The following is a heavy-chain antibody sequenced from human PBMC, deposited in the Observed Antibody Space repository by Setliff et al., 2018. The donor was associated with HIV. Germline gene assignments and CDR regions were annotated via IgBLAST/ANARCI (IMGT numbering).Heavy chain of an antibody. D-gene: IGHD3-22*01. Sequence: ASVKVSCKASGYTFNAYFMHWVRQAPGQGLEWVGWINSDSGDTKYAQKFQGRVTMTRDTFISTAYMEVSGLRSDDTAVYFCARERMPAWFYYYSSASDVFDFWGQGTMVTVSS. V-gene: IGHV1-2*02. CDR3: ARERMPAWFYYYSSASDVFDF. J-gene: IGHJ3*01. CDR2: INSDSGDT. CDR1: GYTFNAYF.